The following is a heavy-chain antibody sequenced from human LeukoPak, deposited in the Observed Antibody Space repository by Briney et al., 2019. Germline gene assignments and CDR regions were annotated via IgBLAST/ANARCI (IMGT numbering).Heavy chain of an antibody. CDR2: INTDGSST. CDR1: GFTFSSFW. V-gene: IGHV3-74*01. Sequence: GGSLRPSCAASGFTFSSFWMHWVRQAPGKGLVWVSRINTDGSSTNYADSVKGRFTISRDNAKNTLFLQMNSLRADDTAVYYCARGLGYCSGGACSVWGQGTLVTVSS. D-gene: IGHD2-15*01. CDR3: ARGLGYCSGGACSV. J-gene: IGHJ4*02.